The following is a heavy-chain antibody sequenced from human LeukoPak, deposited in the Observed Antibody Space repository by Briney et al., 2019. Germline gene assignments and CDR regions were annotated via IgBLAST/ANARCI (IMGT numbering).Heavy chain of an antibody. Sequence: SETLSLTCTVSGGSISNYWTWLRQPAGKGLEWIGRIYPSGSTNYNPSLKSRVTMSVDTSKNQFSLKLNSVTAADTAVYYCARENSGSYREFDYWGQGTLVTVSS. CDR2: IYPSGST. J-gene: IGHJ4*02. CDR3: ARENSGSYREFDY. D-gene: IGHD1-26*01. V-gene: IGHV4-4*07. CDR1: GGSISNY.